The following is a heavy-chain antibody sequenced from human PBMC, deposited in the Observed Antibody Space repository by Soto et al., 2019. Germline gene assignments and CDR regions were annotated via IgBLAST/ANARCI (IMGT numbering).Heavy chain of an antibody. CDR1: GFTFSSYD. CDR3: ARDRGPYDYFGMDV. J-gene: IGHJ6*02. V-gene: IGHV3-13*01. CDR2: IGTDGNT. Sequence: EVQLVESGGGLVQPGGSLRLSCAVSGFTFSSYDMHWVRQRTGKGLEWVSAIGTDGNTYYTASVKGRVTISRENAKNSLYLQMDSLRAEDTAVYYCARDRGPYDYFGMDVWGQGTTVTVSS. D-gene: IGHD3-10*01.